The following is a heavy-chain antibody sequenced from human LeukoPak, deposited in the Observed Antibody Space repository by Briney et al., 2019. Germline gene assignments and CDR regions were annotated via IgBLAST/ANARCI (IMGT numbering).Heavy chain of an antibody. V-gene: IGHV4-61*02. D-gene: IGHD3-22*01. CDR3: AREAYYHDSSGYYDY. Sequence: SQTLCLTCTVSGGSISSGSYYWGWLRQPAGRGLEWIVRIETSGSTNYNPSLKSLFTISVDTSKNQFSLKLSSVTAADTDVYYCAREAYYHDSSGYYDYWGQGTLVTVSS. J-gene: IGHJ4*02. CDR1: GGSISSGSYY. CDR2: IETSGST.